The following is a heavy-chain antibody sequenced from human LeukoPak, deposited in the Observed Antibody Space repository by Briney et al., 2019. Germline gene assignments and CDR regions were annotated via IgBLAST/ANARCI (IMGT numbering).Heavy chain of an antibody. CDR1: GFTFSTFS. Sequence: GGSLRLSCAASGFTFSTFSMNWVRQTPGKGLEWVSAISGSGSDIYYADSVKGRFTISRDNPKRSLYLQMNSLRAEDTAVYYCARRTFPNDAFDIWGQGTMVTVSS. CDR2: ISGSGSDI. CDR3: ARRTFPNDAFDI. J-gene: IGHJ3*02. D-gene: IGHD1-7*01. V-gene: IGHV3-21*01.